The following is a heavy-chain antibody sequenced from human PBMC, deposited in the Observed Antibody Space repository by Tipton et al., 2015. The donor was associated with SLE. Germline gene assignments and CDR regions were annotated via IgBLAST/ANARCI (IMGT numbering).Heavy chain of an antibody. Sequence: TLSLTCTVSGGSISSDDYYWTWIRQHPGKGLEWIGHISYSGSPSYNPSLRSRVTISVDTSKHHFSLKLSSVTAADTAVYYCARGGVGGYDYVDGWGPGAPVTGSS. CDR2: ISYSGSP. CDR3: ARGGVGGYDYVDG. J-gene: IGHJ4*02. CDR1: GGSISSDDYY. D-gene: IGHD5-12*01. V-gene: IGHV4-31*03.